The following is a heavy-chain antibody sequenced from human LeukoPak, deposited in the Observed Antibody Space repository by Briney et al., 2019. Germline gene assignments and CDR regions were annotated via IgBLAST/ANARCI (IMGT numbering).Heavy chain of an antibody. CDR2: IYYSGST. J-gene: IGHJ5*02. D-gene: IGHD5-18*01. Sequence: SETLSLTCTVSGGSINTSSYYWGWIRQPPGKGLEWFAIIYYSGSTYYNPSLKSRVTISVDMYKSQFSLKLSSVTAADTAVYYCARRFGYSYGYWFDPWGQGTLVTVSS. CDR1: GGSINTSSYY. V-gene: IGHV4-39*01. CDR3: ARRFGYSYGYWFDP.